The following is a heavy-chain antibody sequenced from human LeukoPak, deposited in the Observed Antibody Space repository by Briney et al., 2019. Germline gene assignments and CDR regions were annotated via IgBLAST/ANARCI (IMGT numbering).Heavy chain of an antibody. CDR3: AREGTMVRGVMPNYYYYGMDV. V-gene: IGHV1-18*01. D-gene: IGHD3-10*01. CDR2: ISAYNGNT. Sequence: GASVKVSCKASGYTFTSYGISWVRQAPGQGLEWMGWISAYNGNTNYAQKLQGRATMTTDTSTSTAYMELRSLRSDDAAVYYCAREGTMVRGVMPNYYYYGMDVWGQGTTVTVSS. J-gene: IGHJ6*02. CDR1: GYTFTSYG.